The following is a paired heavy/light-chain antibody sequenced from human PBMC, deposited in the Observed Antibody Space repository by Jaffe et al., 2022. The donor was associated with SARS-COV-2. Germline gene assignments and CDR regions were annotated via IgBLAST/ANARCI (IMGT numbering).Heavy chain of an antibody. CDR3: ATSGSGYSGYDPSYYFDS. D-gene: IGHD5-12*01. V-gene: IGHV3-7*01. Sequence: EVQVVESGGGLVQPGGSLRLSCAASGFTFTNYWVSWVRQAPGKGLEWLANIKQDGSERYYVDSMKGRLTLSRDNAKNSLYLQMSSLRAEDTAVYYCATSGSGYSGYDPSYYFDSWGQGTLVTVSS. CDR2: IKQDGSER. J-gene: IGHJ4*02. CDR1: GFTFTNYW.
Light chain of an antibody. V-gene: IGLV1-51*02. CDR1: RSNIGDND. Sequence: QSVLTQPPSVSAAPGQKVTISCSGSRSNIGDNDVSWYQQLPGTAPKVLIYENNKRPSGIPDRFSGSKSGTSATLGITGLQTGDEADYYCGTWDNSLSVWVFGGGTKLTVL. J-gene: IGLJ3*02. CDR3: GTWDNSLSVWV. CDR2: ENN.